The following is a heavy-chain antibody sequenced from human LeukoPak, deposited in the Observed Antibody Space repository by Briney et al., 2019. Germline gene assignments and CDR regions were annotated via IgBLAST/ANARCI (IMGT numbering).Heavy chain of an antibody. J-gene: IGHJ3*02. Sequence: GGSLRLSCAASGFTFSSYWMSWVRQAPGKGLEWVANIKQDGSDKYYVDSVKGRFTISRDNAKNSLYLQMNSLRAEDTAVYYCARVIRPTSDAFDIWGQGTMVTVSS. V-gene: IGHV3-7*01. CDR3: ARVIRPTSDAFDI. CDR1: GFTFSSYW. CDR2: IKQDGSDK.